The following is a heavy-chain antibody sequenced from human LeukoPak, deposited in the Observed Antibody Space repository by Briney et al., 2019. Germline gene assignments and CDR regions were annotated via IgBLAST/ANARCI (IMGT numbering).Heavy chain of an antibody. CDR3: ARRYDTSSIDY. J-gene: IGHJ4*02. CDR2: IYPDDSNT. CDR1: GYSFSTYW. D-gene: IGHD6-6*01. V-gene: IGHV5-51*01. Sequence: GASLKISCKGSGYSFSTYWIGWVRQMPGKGLEWMGIIYPDDSNTRYSPSFQGQVTISADKSISTAYLQWSSLKASDTAMYYCARRYDTSSIDYWGQGTLVTVSS.